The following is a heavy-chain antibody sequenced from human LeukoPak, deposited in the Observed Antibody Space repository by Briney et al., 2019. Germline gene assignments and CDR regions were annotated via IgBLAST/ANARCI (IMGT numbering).Heavy chain of an antibody. CDR3: ARPLGTVVVSLFGF. V-gene: IGHV3-23*01. CDR2: IINSDGRT. J-gene: IGHJ4*02. Sequence: GGSLRLSCAASGFTFSSYAMSWVRQAPGKGLEWVLNIINSDGRTYYADSVKGRFTISGDNSRNTLYLQMNDLRAEDTAIYYCARPLGTVVVSLFGFWGQGILVTVSS. D-gene: IGHD2-15*01. CDR1: GFTFSSYA.